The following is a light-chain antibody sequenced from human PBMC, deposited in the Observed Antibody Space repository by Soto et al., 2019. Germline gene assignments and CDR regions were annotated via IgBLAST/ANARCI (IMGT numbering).Light chain of an antibody. CDR2: EVT. J-gene: IGLJ3*02. Sequence: QSALTQPPSASGSPGQSVTISCTGTSSDVGGYDYVSWYQQLPGKAPKLMIYEVTKRPSGVPDRFSGSKSGNTASLTVSGLQAEDEADYYCSSYASSNNWVFGGGTKLTVL. CDR3: SSYASSNNWV. CDR1: SSDVGGYDY. V-gene: IGLV2-8*01.